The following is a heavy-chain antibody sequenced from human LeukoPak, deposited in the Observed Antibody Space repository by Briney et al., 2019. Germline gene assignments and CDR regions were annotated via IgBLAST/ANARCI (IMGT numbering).Heavy chain of an antibody. CDR3: ARDIRVSPAQMATMAY. Sequence: ASVKVSCKASGYTFTSYAMNWVRQAPGQGLEWMGWINTNTGSPTYAQGFTGRFVFSLDTSVSTAYLQISSLKAEDTAVYYCARDIRVSPAQMATMAYWGQGTLVTVSS. J-gene: IGHJ4*02. V-gene: IGHV7-4-1*02. CDR1: GYTFTSYA. D-gene: IGHD5-24*01. CDR2: INTNTGSP.